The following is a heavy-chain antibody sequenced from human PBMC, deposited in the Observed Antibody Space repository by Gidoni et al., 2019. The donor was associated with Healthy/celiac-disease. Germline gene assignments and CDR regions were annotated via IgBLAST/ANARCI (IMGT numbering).Heavy chain of an antibody. CDR3: AKDMIVANKGSFDY. V-gene: IGHV3-23*01. CDR1: GFTFSSYA. CDR2: ISGIGGST. Sequence: EVQLLESGGGLVQPGGSLRRSCAASGFTFSSYAMSWVRQAPGKGLGWVAAISGIGGSTYYADSVKGRCTISRDNSKNTLYLQMNSLRAEDTAVYYCAKDMIVANKGSFDYWGQGTLVTVSS. J-gene: IGHJ4*02. D-gene: IGHD3-22*01.